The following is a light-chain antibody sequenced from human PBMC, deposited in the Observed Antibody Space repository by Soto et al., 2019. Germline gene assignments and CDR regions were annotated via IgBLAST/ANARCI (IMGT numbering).Light chain of an antibody. V-gene: IGKV3-20*01. CDR3: QQYGPSPS. CDR1: QSVSNNY. CDR2: GAS. Sequence: IGWTQSPGTLSLSPGERATLSCRASQSVSNNYLAWYQQKPGQAPGLLIFGASTRATGIPDRFSGSGSGTDFTLTISRLEPEDFAVYYCQQYGPSPSFGPGTKVDI. J-gene: IGKJ3*01.